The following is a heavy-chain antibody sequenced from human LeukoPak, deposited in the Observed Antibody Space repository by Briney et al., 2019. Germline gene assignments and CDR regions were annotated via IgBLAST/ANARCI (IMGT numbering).Heavy chain of an antibody. CDR1: GFIFSSYT. J-gene: IGHJ4*02. Sequence: GGSLRLSCAASGFIFSSYTIHWVRQAPGRGLEWLTFISYDGGNIYYADSVKGRFTISRDDSKNTVYLQMSSLRADDTAVYFCARGSRQTDYWGQGTLVTVSS. V-gene: IGHV3-30*04. D-gene: IGHD2-15*01. CDR3: ARGSRQTDY. CDR2: ISYDGGNI.